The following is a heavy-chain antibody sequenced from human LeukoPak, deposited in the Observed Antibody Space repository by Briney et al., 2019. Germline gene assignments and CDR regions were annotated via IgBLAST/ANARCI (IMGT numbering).Heavy chain of an antibody. CDR3: ARESGDSSSPVYFDY. Sequence: GASVKVSCKASGYTFTSDYMHWVRQAPGQGLECMGIINPSGGSTSYAQKFQGRVTMTRDTSTSTVYMELSSLRSEDTAVYYCARESGDSSSPVYFDYWGQGTLVTVSS. CDR2: INPSGGST. V-gene: IGHV1-46*01. J-gene: IGHJ4*02. CDR1: GYTFTSDY. D-gene: IGHD6-13*01.